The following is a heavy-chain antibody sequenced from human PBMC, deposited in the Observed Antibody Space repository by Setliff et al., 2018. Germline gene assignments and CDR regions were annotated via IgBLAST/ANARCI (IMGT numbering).Heavy chain of an antibody. CDR3: ARGLVAATIYLWY. Sequence: RASVKVSCKASGGTFSSYAISWVRQAPGQGLEWMGGIIPIFGTANYAQKFQGRVTITADESTSTAYMELSSLRSEDTAVYYCARGLVAATIYLWYWGQGTLVTVSS. D-gene: IGHD2-15*01. CDR2: IIPIFGTA. V-gene: IGHV1-69*13. J-gene: IGHJ4*02. CDR1: GGTFSSYA.